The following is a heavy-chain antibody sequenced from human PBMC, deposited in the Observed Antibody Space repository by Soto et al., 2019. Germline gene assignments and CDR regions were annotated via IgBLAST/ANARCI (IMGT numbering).Heavy chain of an antibody. J-gene: IGHJ4*02. CDR1: GFTFSSYG. CDR3: ANGDPAYYYDSSGYYSQFDY. CDR2: ISYDGSNK. Sequence: QVQLVESGGGVVQPGRSLRLSCAASGFTFSSYGMHWVRQAPGKGLEWVAVISYDGSNKYYADSVKGRFTISRDNSKNTLYLQMNSLRAEDTAVYYCANGDPAYYYDSSGYYSQFDYWGQGTLVTVSS. D-gene: IGHD3-22*01. V-gene: IGHV3-30*18.